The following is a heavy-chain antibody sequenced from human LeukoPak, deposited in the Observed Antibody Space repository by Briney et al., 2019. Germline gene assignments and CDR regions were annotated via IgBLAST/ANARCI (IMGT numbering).Heavy chain of an antibody. CDR3: ARGLDYYDSSGYYSGYYYYYYMDV. D-gene: IGHD3-22*01. CDR1: GGSISSYY. V-gene: IGHV4-59*01. CDR2: IYYSGST. Sequence: PSETLSLTCTVSGGSISSYYWSWIRQPPGKGLEWIGYIYYSGSTNYNPSLKSRVTISVDTSKNQFSLKLSSVTAADTAVYYCARGLDYYDSSGYYSGYYYYYYMDVWGKGTTVTISS. J-gene: IGHJ6*03.